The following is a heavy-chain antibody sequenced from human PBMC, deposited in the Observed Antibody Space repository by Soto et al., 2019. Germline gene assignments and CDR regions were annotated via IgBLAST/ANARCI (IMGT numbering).Heavy chain of an antibody. CDR3: AKDSLLWFGEVYYYGMDV. J-gene: IGHJ6*02. D-gene: IGHD3-10*01. CDR2: ISYDGSNK. CDR1: GFTFSSYG. V-gene: IGHV3-30*18. Sequence: GGSLRLSCAASGFTFSSYGMHWVRQAPGKGLEWVAVISYDGSNKYYADSVKGRFTISRDNSKNTLYLQMNSLRAEDTAVYYCAKDSLLWFGEVYYYGMDVWGQGTTVTVSS.